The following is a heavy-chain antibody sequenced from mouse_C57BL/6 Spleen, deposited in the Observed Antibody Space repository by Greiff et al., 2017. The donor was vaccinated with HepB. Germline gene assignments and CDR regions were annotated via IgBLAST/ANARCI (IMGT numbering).Heavy chain of an antibody. CDR3: ATFITTVVAPYFDV. V-gene: IGHV1-64*01. CDR1: GYTFTSYW. D-gene: IGHD1-1*01. Sequence: QVQLQQPGAELVKPGASVKLSCKASGYTFTSYWMHWVKQRPGQGLEWIGMIHPNSGSTNYNEKFKSKATLTVDKSSSTAYMQLSSLTSEDSAVYYCATFITTVVAPYFDVWGTGTTVTVSS. J-gene: IGHJ1*03. CDR2: IHPNSGST.